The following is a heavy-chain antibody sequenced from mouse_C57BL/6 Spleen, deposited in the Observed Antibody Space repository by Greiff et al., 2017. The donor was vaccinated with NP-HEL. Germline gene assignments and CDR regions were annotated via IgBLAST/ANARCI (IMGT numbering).Heavy chain of an antibody. CDR2: ISSGSSTI. V-gene: IGHV5-17*01. CDR1: GFTFSDYG. Sequence: EVKLVESGGGLVKPGGSLKLSCAASGFTFSDYGMHWVRQAPEKGLEWVAYISSGSSTIYYADTVKGRFTISRDNAKNTLFLQMTSLRSEDTAMYYCARNYGRVPYYFDYWGQGTTLTVSS. CDR3: ARNYGRVPYYFDY. J-gene: IGHJ2*01. D-gene: IGHD1-1*01.